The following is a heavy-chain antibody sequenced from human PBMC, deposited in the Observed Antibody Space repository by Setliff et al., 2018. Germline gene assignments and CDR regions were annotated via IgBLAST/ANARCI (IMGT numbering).Heavy chain of an antibody. V-gene: IGHV1-18*04. D-gene: IGHD3-3*01. J-gene: IGHJ4*02. CDR2: ISAYSGNT. CDR1: GYPFIGYF. Sequence: GASVKVSCKASGYPFIGYFMHWVRQAPGQGLEWMGWISAYSGNTNYAQKLQGRVTMTTDTSTSTGYMELRSLRYDDTAVYYCARAPRLEWILPTVDYWGQGTPVTVSS. CDR3: ARAPRLEWILPTVDY.